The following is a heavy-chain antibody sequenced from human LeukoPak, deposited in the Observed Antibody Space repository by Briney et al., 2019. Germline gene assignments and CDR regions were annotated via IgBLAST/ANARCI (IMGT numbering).Heavy chain of an antibody. J-gene: IGHJ4*02. CDR2: ISSSGSTI. D-gene: IGHD4/OR15-4a*01. Sequence: KPGGSLRLSCAASGFTFRDYYMCWIRQAPGKGLEWVSYISSSGSTIYYADSVKGRFTISRDNAKNSLYLQMNSLRAEDTAVYYCASHDYGGVVRSPVDYWGQGTLVTVSS. CDR3: ASHDYGGVVRSPVDY. V-gene: IGHV3-11*04. CDR1: GFTFRDYY.